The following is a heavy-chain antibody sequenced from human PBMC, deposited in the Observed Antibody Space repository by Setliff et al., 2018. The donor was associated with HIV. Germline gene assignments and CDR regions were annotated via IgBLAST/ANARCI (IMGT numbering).Heavy chain of an antibody. V-gene: IGHV4-61*02. CDR1: GDSISCGGYY. Sequence: SETLSLTCTVSGDSISCGGYYWSWIRQPAGQGLEWIGRIYTSGNTNYNPSTNYNPSLKSRITISLETSRNQFSLRVTSVTATDTAVYYCTRQSPVAGSGAFDIWGQGTMVTVSS. J-gene: IGHJ3*02. CDR2: IYTSGNTNYNPST. CDR3: TRQSPVAGSGAFDI. D-gene: IGHD6-19*01.